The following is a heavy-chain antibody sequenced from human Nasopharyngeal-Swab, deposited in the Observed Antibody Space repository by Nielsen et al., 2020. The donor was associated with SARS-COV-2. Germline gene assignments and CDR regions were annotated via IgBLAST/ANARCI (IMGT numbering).Heavy chain of an antibody. J-gene: IGHJ4*02. CDR2: MNPNSGNT. V-gene: IGHV1-8*01. CDR3: ARSDYDSSGYFN. Sequence: ASVKVSCKASGYTFTSYDINWVRQATGQGLEWMGWMNPNSGNTGYAQKFQGRVTMTRNTSISTAYMELSRLRSEDTAVYYCARSDYDSSGYFNWGQGTLVTVSS. D-gene: IGHD3-22*01. CDR1: GYTFTSYD.